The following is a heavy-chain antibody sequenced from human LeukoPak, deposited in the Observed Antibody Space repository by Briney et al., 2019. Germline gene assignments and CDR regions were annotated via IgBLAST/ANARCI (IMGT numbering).Heavy chain of an antibody. CDR3: ARALIVGATWYYYYMDV. Sequence: SVKVSCKASGGTLSRYAISWVRQAPGQGLEWMGGIIPIFGTANYAQKFQGRVTITTDESTSTAYMELSSLRSEDTAVYYCARALIVGATWYYYYMDVWGKGTTVTVSS. CDR1: GGTLSRYA. J-gene: IGHJ6*03. D-gene: IGHD1-26*01. CDR2: IIPIFGTA. V-gene: IGHV1-69*05.